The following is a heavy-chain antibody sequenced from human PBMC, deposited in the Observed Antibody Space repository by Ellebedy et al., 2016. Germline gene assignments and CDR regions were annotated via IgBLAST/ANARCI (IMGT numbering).Heavy chain of an antibody. CDR2: IYPGDSDT. V-gene: IGHV5-51*01. CDR3: ARGDKDGYNFWRY. D-gene: IGHD5-24*01. J-gene: IGHJ4*02. Sequence: GGSLRLSCKGSGYSFTSYWIGWVRQMPGKGLEWMGIIYPGDSDTRYSPSFQGQVTISADKSISTAYLQWSSLKASDTAMYYCARGDKDGYNFWRYWGQGTLVTVSS. CDR1: GYSFTSYW.